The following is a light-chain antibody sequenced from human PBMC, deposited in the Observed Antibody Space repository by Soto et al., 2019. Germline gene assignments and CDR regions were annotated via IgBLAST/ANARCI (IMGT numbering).Light chain of an antibody. V-gene: IGLV2-18*02. CDR2: EVS. J-gene: IGLJ1*01. CDR3: SSYTSSSTPYV. Sequence: QSALTQPPSVSGSPGQSVTISCTGTSSDVGSYNRVYWYQQPPGTAPKLMIYEVSNRASGVPDRFSGSKSGNTASLTISGLQAEDEADYYCSSYTSSSTPYVFGTGTKLTVL. CDR1: SSDVGSYNR.